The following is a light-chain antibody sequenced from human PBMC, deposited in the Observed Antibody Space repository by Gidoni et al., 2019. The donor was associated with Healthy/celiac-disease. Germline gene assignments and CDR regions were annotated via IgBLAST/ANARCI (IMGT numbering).Light chain of an antibody. Sequence: DIQMTQSPSSLSASVGDRVTITCRASQSISSYLNWYQQKPGKAPKILIYAASSLQSGVPSRFSGSGAGPDFTLTISSLQPVDFATYYCQRSYSTPWTFGQGTRVEIK. CDR1: QSISSY. CDR3: QRSYSTPWT. V-gene: IGKV1-39*01. J-gene: IGKJ1*01. CDR2: AAS.